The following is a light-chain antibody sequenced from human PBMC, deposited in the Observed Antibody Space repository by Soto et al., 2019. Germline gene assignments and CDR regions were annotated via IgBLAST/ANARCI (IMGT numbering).Light chain of an antibody. CDR3: HERTSWRIT. Sequence: ESVLTQSPATLSLSPGERATLSCRASQNVGSLLAWSQQKPGQAPRLLLYDASNRAAGVPARFSGSGSGTDFTLTISSLEPEDFAIYYCHERTSWRITFGQGTRLDIK. CDR1: QNVGSL. J-gene: IGKJ5*01. CDR2: DAS. V-gene: IGKV3-11*01.